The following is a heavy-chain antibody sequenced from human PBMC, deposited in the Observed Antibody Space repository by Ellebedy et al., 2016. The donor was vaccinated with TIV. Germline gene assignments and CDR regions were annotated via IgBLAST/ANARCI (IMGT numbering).Heavy chain of an antibody. CDR1: GGSISSYY. J-gene: IGHJ6*02. CDR2: IYTSGST. D-gene: IGHD3-22*01. CDR3: ARDNVGYYYDSSGYKEDYYYGMDV. Sequence: SETLSLTCTVSGGSISSYYWSWIRQPAGKGLEWIGRIYTSGSTNYNPSLKSRVTMSVDTSKNQFSLKLSPVTAADTAVYYCARDNVGYYYDSSGYKEDYYYGMDVWGQGTTVTVSS. V-gene: IGHV4-4*07.